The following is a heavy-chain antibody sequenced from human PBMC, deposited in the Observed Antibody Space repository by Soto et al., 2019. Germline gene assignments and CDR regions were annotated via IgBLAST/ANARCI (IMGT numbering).Heavy chain of an antibody. V-gene: IGHV3-30*18. D-gene: IGHD3-10*01. CDR3: AKRSLLWFGEPLDY. CDR1: GFTFSSYG. Sequence: QVQLVESGGGVVQPGRSLRLSCAASGFTFSSYGMHWVRQAPGKGLEWVAVISYDGSNKYYADSVKGRFTISRDNSKNTLYLQTNSLRAEDTAVYYCAKRSLLWFGEPLDYWGQGTLVTVSS. CDR2: ISYDGSNK. J-gene: IGHJ4*02.